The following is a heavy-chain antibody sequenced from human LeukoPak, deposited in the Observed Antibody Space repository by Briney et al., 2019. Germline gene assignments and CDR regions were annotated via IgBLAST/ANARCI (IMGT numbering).Heavy chain of an antibody. Sequence: GESLKISCQDFGYRFTSYWVGWVRPMPGKGLEWMGIIYPGDSDTRYSPSFQGQVTISADKSISTAYLQWSSLKASDTAMYYCARRRYFDWLPNNWFDPWGQGTLVTVSS. CDR3: ARRRYFDWLPNNWFDP. D-gene: IGHD3-9*01. CDR1: GYRFTSYW. V-gene: IGHV5-51*01. CDR2: IYPGDSDT. J-gene: IGHJ5*02.